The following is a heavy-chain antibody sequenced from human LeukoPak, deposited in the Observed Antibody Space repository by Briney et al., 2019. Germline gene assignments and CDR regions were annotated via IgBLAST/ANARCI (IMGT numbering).Heavy chain of an antibody. CDR3: VRPAGDHYFDY. CDR2: IYHSGST. J-gene: IGHJ4*02. D-gene: IGHD7-27*01. V-gene: IGHV4-38-2*01. Sequence: PSETLSLTCAVSGYSISSGYYWGWIRQPPGKGLEWIGSIYHSGSTYYNPSLKGRVTISLDTSKNQFSLNLSSVTAADTAVYYCVRPAGDHYFDYWGQGTLVTVSS. CDR1: GYSISSGYY.